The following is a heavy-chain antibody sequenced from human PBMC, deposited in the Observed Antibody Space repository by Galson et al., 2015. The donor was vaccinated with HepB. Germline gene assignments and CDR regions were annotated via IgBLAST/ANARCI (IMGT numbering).Heavy chain of an antibody. CDR2: INSDGSST. D-gene: IGHD1-26*01. CDR3: ARAIVGATGY. V-gene: IGHV3-74*01. J-gene: IGHJ4*02. CDR1: GFTFSSDW. Sequence: SLRLSCAASGFTFSSDWMHWVRHAPGKGLVWVSRINSDGSSTSYADSVKGRFTISRDNAKNSLYLEMNSLRAEDTALYYCARAIVGATGYWGQGTLVTVSS.